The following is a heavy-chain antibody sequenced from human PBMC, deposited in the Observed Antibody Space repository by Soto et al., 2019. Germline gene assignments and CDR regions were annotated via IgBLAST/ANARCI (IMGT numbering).Heavy chain of an antibody. D-gene: IGHD3-9*01. CDR2: ISGSGGST. Sequence: GSLRLSCAASGFTFSSYAMSWVRQAPGKGLEWVSAISGSGGSTYYADSVKGRFTISRDNSKNTLYLQMNSLRAEDTAVYYCAKGLRYFDWLLSYFDYWGQETLVTVAS. J-gene: IGHJ4*02. CDR1: GFTFSSYA. V-gene: IGHV3-23*01. CDR3: AKGLRYFDWLLSYFDY.